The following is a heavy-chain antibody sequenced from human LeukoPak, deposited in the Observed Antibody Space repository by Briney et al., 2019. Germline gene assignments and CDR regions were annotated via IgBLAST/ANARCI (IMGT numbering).Heavy chain of an antibody. CDR3: ARVVVVVAATLNWFDP. Sequence: PSETLSLTCTVSGGSISSSSYYWGWIRQPPGKGLEWIGSIYYSGSTYYNPSLKSRVTISVDTSKNQFSLKLSSVTAADTAVYYCARVVVVVAATLNWFDPWGQGTLVTVSS. V-gene: IGHV4-39*07. CDR1: GGSISSSSYY. D-gene: IGHD2-15*01. CDR2: IYYSGST. J-gene: IGHJ5*02.